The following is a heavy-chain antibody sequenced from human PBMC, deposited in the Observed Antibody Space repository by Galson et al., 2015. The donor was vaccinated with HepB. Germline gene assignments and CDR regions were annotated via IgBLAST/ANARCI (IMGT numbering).Heavy chain of an antibody. CDR2: IDPSDSYT. J-gene: IGHJ6*02. V-gene: IGHV5-10-1*01. CDR3: ARLIEAVAGLGRSYYYYGMDV. CDR1: GSSFTSYW. Sequence: QSGAEVKKPGESLRISCKGSGSSFTSYWISWVRQMPGKGLEWMGRIDPSDSYTNYSPSFQGHVTISADKSISTAYLQWSSLKASDTAMYYCARLIEAVAGLGRSYYYYGMDVWGQGTTVTVSS. D-gene: IGHD6-19*01.